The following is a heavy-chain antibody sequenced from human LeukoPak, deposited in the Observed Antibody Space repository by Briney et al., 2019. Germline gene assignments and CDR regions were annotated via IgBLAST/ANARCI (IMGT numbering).Heavy chain of an antibody. CDR2: ISSGSSYI. V-gene: IGHV3-21*04. CDR1: GFTFSSYS. CDR3: ARAPNYYDSKDPAFDY. Sequence: PGGSLRLSCAASGFTFSSYSMNWVRQAPGKGLEWVSSISSGSSYIYYADSVKGRFTISRDTAKNSLYLQMNSLRAEDTAVYYCARAPNYYDSKDPAFDYWGQGTLVTVSS. J-gene: IGHJ4*02. D-gene: IGHD3-22*01.